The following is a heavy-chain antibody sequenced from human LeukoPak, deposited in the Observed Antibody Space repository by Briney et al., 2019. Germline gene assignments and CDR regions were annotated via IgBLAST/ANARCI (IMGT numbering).Heavy chain of an antibody. CDR3: ARGPRGRGYSYGYSNPYGMDV. CDR1: GYTFTSYD. D-gene: IGHD5-18*01. J-gene: IGHJ6*02. CDR2: MNPNSGNT. Sequence: ASVKVSCKASGYTFTSYDINWVRQATGQGLEWMGWMNPNSGNTGYAQKFQGRVTMTRNTSISTAYMELSSLRSEDTAVYYCARGPRGRGYSYGYSNPYGMDVWGQGTTVTVSS. V-gene: IGHV1-8*01.